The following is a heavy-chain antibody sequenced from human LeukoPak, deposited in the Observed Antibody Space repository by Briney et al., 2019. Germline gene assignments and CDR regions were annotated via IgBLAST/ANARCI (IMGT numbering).Heavy chain of an antibody. V-gene: IGHV3-30-3*01. CDR1: GFTFSSYA. J-gene: IGHJ6*02. CDR2: ISYDGSNK. CDR3: ARDKEARQQLVPAYYYYGMDV. D-gene: IGHD6-13*01. Sequence: GGSLRLSCAASGFTFSSYAMHWVRQAPGKGLEWVAVISYDGSNKYYADSVKGRFTISRDNSKNTLYLQMNSLRAEDTGVYYCARDKEARQQLVPAYYYYGMDVWGQGTTVTVSS.